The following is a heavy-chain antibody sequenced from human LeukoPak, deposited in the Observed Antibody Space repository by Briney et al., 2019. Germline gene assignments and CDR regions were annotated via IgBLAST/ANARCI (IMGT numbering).Heavy chain of an antibody. Sequence: GGSLRLSCAAPGFTFSSFGMHWVRQTPGKGLEWVALTWSDGSKEYYADSVKGRFTISRDTSKNTVDLQMESLRAEDTAVYYCARSSTESSSWHSYFDYWGQGTLVTVSS. V-gene: IGHV3-33*01. CDR3: ARSSTESSSWHSYFDY. CDR2: TWSDGSKE. CDR1: GFTFSSFG. J-gene: IGHJ4*02. D-gene: IGHD6-13*01.